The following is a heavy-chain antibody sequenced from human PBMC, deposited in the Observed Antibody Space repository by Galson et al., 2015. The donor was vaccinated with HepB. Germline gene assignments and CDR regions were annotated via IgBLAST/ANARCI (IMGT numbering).Heavy chain of an antibody. J-gene: IGHJ3*02. Sequence: SLRLSCAASGFTFSSYGMHWVRQAPGKGLEWVAVIWYDGSNKYYADSVKGRFTISRDNSKNTLYLQMNSLRAEDTAVYYCARPTYYYDIADAFDIWGQGTMVTVSS. CDR1: GFTFSSYG. CDR3: ARPTYYYDIADAFDI. V-gene: IGHV3-33*08. D-gene: IGHD3-22*01. CDR2: IWYDGSNK.